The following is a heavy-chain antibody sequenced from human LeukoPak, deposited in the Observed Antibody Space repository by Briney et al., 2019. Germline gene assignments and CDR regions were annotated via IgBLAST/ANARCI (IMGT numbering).Heavy chain of an antibody. J-gene: IGHJ5*02. CDR1: GGSISSSSYY. D-gene: IGHD6-13*01. CDR2: IYYSGST. V-gene: IGHV4-39*07. CDR3: AREPGYSSYRERFDP. Sequence: PSETLSLTCTVSGGSISSSSYYWGCIRQPPGKGLECIGSIYYSGSTYYNPSLKSRVTISVDTSKHQFSLKLSSVTAADTAVYYCAREPGYSSYRERFDPWGQGTLVTVSS.